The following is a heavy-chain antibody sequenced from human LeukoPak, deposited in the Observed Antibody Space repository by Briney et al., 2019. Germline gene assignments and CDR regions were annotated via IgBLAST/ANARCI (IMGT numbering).Heavy chain of an antibody. CDR2: IRGKANSYAT. Sequence: GGSLKLSCAASGFTFSGSAMHWVRQASGKGLEWVGRIRGKANSYATAYAASVKGRFTISRDDSKNTAYLQMNSLKTEDTAVYYCTTAATLFDYWGQGTLVTVPS. CDR3: TTAATLFDY. D-gene: IGHD2-15*01. J-gene: IGHJ4*02. CDR1: GFTFSGSA. V-gene: IGHV3-73*01.